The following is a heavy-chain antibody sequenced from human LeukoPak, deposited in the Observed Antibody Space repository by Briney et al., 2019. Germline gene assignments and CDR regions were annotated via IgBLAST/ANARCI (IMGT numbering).Heavy chain of an antibody. CDR2: LYYRGST. Sequence: KSSETLSLTCSVSGASISTSSYYWGWIRQPPGKGLEWIGSLYYRGSTYYTPSLKSRVTISVDTSKNQFSLKLTSVTAADTAVYFCARSETLWEPDNWFDPWGQGTLVTVSS. V-gene: IGHV4-39*01. CDR1: GASISTSSYY. J-gene: IGHJ5*02. CDR3: ARSETLWEPDNWFDP. D-gene: IGHD1-26*01.